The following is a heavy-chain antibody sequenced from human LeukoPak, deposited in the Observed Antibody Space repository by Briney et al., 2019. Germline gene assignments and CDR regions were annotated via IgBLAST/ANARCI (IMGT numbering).Heavy chain of an antibody. D-gene: IGHD3-10*01. V-gene: IGHV3-48*03. CDR3: ARGGVRGILLPVDY. CDR1: GFTFSSYE. J-gene: IGHJ4*02. CDR2: ISSSGSTI. Sequence: GGSLRLSCAASGFTFSSYEMNWVRQAPGKGLEWVSYISSSGSTIYYADSVKGRFTLSRDNAKNSLYLQMNSLRAEDTAVYYCARGGVRGILLPVDYWGQGTLVTVSS.